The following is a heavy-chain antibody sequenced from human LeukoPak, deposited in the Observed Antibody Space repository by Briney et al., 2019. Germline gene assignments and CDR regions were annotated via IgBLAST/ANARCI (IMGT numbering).Heavy chain of an antibody. V-gene: IGHV1-2*06. CDR1: GYTFPDFY. CDR2: INPNSGGT. Sequence: GVSVKVSCKASGYTFPDFYIHWVRQAPGQGLEWMGRINPNSGGTSYQQNFQGRVTMTRDTSISTAYMELSRLTSDDTALYYCARDYTEESDVDTAMVLIYWGQGTLVTVSS. J-gene: IGHJ4*02. CDR3: ARDYTEESDVDTAMVLIY. D-gene: IGHD5-18*01.